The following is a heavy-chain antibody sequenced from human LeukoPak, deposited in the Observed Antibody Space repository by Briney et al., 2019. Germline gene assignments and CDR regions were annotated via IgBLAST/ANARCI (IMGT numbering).Heavy chain of an antibody. V-gene: IGHV4-59*01. D-gene: IGHD1-1*01. CDR2: IYYSGST. Sequence: SETLSLTCTVSGGSISTNYWSWIRQPPGKGLEWIGYIYYSGSTNYNPSLKSRVTISVDTSKNQFSLKLSSVTAADTAVYYCARAQLNLLVDFGMDVWGQGTTVTVSS. J-gene: IGHJ6*02. CDR3: ARAQLNLLVDFGMDV. CDR1: GGSISTNY.